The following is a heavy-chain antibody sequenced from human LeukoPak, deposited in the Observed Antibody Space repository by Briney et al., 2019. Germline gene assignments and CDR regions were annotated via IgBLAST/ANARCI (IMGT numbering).Heavy chain of an antibody. CDR1: GGSINSYY. CDR3: ARFRVDCSGGSCYGMLDY. V-gene: IGHV4-59*01. J-gene: IGHJ4*02. Sequence: PSEALSLTCTVSGGSINSYYWSWIRQPPGKGLEWIGHIYYLGSINYNPSLSSRVTMSIDTSNKQFSLKLNSVTAADTAVYYCARFRVDCSGGSCYGMLDYWGQGTLVTVSS. CDR2: IYYLGSI. D-gene: IGHD2-15*01.